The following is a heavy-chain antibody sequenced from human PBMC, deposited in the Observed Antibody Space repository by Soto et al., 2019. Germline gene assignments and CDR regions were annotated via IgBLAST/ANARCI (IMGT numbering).Heavy chain of an antibody. CDR1: GFTFSSYA. D-gene: IGHD6-19*01. J-gene: IGHJ3*02. CDR3: ARTQYSSGWYHAFDI. Sequence: GGSLRLSCAASGFTFSSYAMHWVRQAPGKGLEWVAVISYDGSNKYYADSVKGRFTISRDNSKNTLYLQMNSLRAEDTAVYYCARTQYSSGWYHAFDIWGQGTMVTVSS. CDR2: ISYDGSNK. V-gene: IGHV3-30*04.